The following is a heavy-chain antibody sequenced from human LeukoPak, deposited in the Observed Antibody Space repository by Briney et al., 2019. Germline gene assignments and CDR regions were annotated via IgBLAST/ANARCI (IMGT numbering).Heavy chain of an antibody. CDR2: ISGSGGST. D-gene: IGHD3-9*01. CDR3: AKDSQTEPLRYFDWFHIGPPHFDY. CDR1: GFTFSSYA. J-gene: IGHJ4*02. Sequence: GGSLRLSCAASGFTFSSYAMSWVRQAPGKGLEWVSAISGSGGSTYYADSVKGRFTISRDNSKNTLYLQMNSLRAEDTALYYCAKDSQTEPLRYFDWFHIGPPHFDYWGQGTLVTVSS. V-gene: IGHV3-23*01.